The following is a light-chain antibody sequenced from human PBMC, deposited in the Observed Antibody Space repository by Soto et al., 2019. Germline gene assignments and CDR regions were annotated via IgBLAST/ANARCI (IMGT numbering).Light chain of an antibody. CDR3: QQYSSSPLT. V-gene: IGKV3-20*01. CDR1: QSASSSY. CDR2: GAS. J-gene: IGKJ1*01. Sequence: EIVLTQSPGTLSLSPGERATLSCRASQSASSSYLAWYQQKPGQAPRLLIYGASSRATSIPDRFSGSGSGTDLTLTISRLEPEDFEVYYWQQYSSSPLTFGHGTKVDIK.